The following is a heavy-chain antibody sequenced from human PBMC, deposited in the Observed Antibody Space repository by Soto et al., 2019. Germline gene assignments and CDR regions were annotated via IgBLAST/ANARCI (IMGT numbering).Heavy chain of an antibody. CDR2: ISYDGSNK. V-gene: IGHV3-30-3*01. CDR1: GFTFSSYA. D-gene: IGHD6-13*01. J-gene: IGHJ6*02. Sequence: GGSLRLSCAASGFTFSSYAMHWVRQAPGKGLEWVAVISYDGSNKYYADSVKGRFSISRDNSKNTLYMQMNSLRAEDTAVYYCARDLVMGSSSWLYYYYYGMDVWGQGTTVTVSS. CDR3: ARDLVMGSSSWLYYYYYGMDV.